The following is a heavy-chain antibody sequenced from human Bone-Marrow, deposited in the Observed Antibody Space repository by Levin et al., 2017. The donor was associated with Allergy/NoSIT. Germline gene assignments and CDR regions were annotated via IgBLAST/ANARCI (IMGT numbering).Heavy chain of an antibody. CDR2: MSGGGGTV. J-gene: IGHJ6*02. D-gene: IGHD3-10*01. V-gene: IGHV3-48*01. Sequence: PGGSLRLSCAASGFPFNTYGINWVRQAPGKGLQWVSYMSGGGGTVNYADSVKGRFTVSRDNAKTSLYLHMHSLRAEDSAVYFCARDFAGSPYYGLDVWGQGTTVIVSS. CDR1: GFPFNTYG. CDR3: ARDFAGSPYYGLDV.